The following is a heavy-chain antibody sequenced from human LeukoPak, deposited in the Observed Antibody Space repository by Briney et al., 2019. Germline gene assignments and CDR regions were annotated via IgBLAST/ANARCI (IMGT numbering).Heavy chain of an antibody. CDR2: IYPADSDT. CDR1: GYSFTNYW. CDR3: ARRARYTYDYYFDY. J-gene: IGHJ4*02. Sequence: GESLKISCKASGYSFTNYWVGWVRQMPGKGLEWMGIIYPADSDTRYSPSFQGHVTMSVDESITTVYLQWSALRASDTAMYYCARRARYTYDYYFDYWGQGTLVTVSS. D-gene: IGHD5-18*01. V-gene: IGHV5-51*01.